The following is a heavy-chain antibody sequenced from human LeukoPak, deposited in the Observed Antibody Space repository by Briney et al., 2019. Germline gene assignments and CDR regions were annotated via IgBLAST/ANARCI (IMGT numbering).Heavy chain of an antibody. CDR3: ARLVQQLVPLSFDY. D-gene: IGHD6-6*01. Sequence: GESLQISCKASGYSFTNYWIGWVRQMPGKGLEWMGIIYPGDSDTRYSPSFQGQVTISADKSISTAYLQWSSLKASDTAMYYCARLVQQLVPLSFDYWGQGTLVTVSS. CDR1: GYSFTNYW. V-gene: IGHV5-51*01. CDR2: IYPGDSDT. J-gene: IGHJ4*02.